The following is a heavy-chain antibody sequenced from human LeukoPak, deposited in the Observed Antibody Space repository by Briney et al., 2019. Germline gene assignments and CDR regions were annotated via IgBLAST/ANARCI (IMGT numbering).Heavy chain of an antibody. CDR1: GFTFSSYA. CDR3: AKDGIVVVVAATLPEYFQH. Sequence: GSLRLSCAASGFTFSSYAMSWVRQAPGKGLEWVSAISGSGGSTYYADSVKGRFTISRDNSKNTLYLQMNSLRAEDTAVYYCAKDGIVVVVAATLPEYFQHWGQGTLVTVSS. CDR2: ISGSGGST. V-gene: IGHV3-23*01. J-gene: IGHJ1*01. D-gene: IGHD2-15*01.